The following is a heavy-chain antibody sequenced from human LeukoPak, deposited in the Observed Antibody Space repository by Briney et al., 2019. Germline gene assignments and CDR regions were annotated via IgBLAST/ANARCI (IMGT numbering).Heavy chain of an antibody. CDR1: GYSISSGYY. D-gene: IGHD3-3*01. CDR3: ARHPYYDFWSAAGFDP. CDR2: IYHSGST. V-gene: IGHV4-38-2*01. Sequence: SETLSLTCAVSGYSISSGYYWGWIRQPPGKGLEWIGSIYHSGSTYYNPSLKSRVTMSVDTSKNQFSLKLSSVTAADTAVYYCARHPYYDFWSAAGFDPWGQGTLVTVSS. J-gene: IGHJ5*02.